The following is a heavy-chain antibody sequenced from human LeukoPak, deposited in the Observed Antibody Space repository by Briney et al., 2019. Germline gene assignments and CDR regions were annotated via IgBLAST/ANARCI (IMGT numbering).Heavy chain of an antibody. D-gene: IGHD5-18*01. J-gene: IGHJ4*02. CDR3: ATVGYSYGAFDY. Sequence: ASEKVSCKVSGYTLSEISMYWVRQAPGKGLEWMGGIDREDGQTIYAQKFQGRVTMTEDTSTDTAYMEVSRLTSEDTAFYYCATVGYSYGAFDYWGQGTLVTVSS. V-gene: IGHV1-24*01. CDR1: GYTLSEIS. CDR2: IDREDGQT.